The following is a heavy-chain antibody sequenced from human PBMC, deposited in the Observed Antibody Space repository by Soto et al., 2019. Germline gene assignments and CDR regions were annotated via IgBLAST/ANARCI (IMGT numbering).Heavy chain of an antibody. CDR3: ARHLNGGDYDFGMDV. D-gene: IGHD2-8*01. V-gene: IGHV5-51*01. Sequence: PGESLKISCKGSGYSFTSFWIGWVRQMPGKGLEWMGIIYPGDSDTRYSPSFQGQVTISADKSISTAYLQWSSLKASDTAMYYCARHLNGGDYDFGMDVWGQGTTVTVSS. CDR1: GYSFTSFW. J-gene: IGHJ6*02. CDR2: IYPGDSDT.